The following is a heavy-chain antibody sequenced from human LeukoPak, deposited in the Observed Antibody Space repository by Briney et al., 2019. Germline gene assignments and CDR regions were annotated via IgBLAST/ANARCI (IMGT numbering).Heavy chain of an antibody. V-gene: IGHV3-21*05. CDR3: ARGGRKDALDY. CDR2: ISGNSGYT. D-gene: IGHD1-14*01. Sequence: GGSLRLSCAASGFTFSSYSMNWVRQAPGKGLEWVSYISGNSGYTNYADSVKGRFTISRDSAKSSLYLQMDILRAEDTAVYYCARGGRKDALDYWGRGTVVSVST. J-gene: IGHJ4*02. CDR1: GFTFSSYS.